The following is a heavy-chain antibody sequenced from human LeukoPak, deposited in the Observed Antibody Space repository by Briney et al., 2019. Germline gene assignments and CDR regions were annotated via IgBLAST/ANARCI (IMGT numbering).Heavy chain of an antibody. CDR1: GVSISTHFYY. V-gene: IGHV4-39*07. D-gene: IGHD1-7*01. CDR3: VRSETIWYYFDY. Sequence: SETLSLTCTVSGVSISTHFYYWGWIRQTPGKALEWIGNMYYRGSTYYNPSPNSRVSMSLDTSKNQFSLRLSSVTAADTAVYFCVRSETIWYYFDYWGQGRLVTVSS. J-gene: IGHJ4*02. CDR2: MYYRGST.